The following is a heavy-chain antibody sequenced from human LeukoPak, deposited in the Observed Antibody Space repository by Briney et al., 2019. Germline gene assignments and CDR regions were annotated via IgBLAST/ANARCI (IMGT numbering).Heavy chain of an antibody. Sequence: ASVKVSCKASGYTFTSYYMHWVRQAPGQGLEWMGIINPSGGSTSYAQKFQGRVTMTRDMSTSTVYMELSSLRSEDTAVYYCAREGVNKAFDIWGQGTMVTVSS. CDR2: INPSGGST. V-gene: IGHV1-46*01. CDR3: AREGVNKAFDI. J-gene: IGHJ3*02. CDR1: GYTFTSYY. D-gene: IGHD3-10*01.